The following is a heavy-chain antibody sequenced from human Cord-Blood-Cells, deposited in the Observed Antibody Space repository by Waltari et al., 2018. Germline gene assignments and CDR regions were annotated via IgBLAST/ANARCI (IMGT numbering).Heavy chain of an antibody. CDR2: TYYRSKVYN. CDR1: GDSLSSNSAA. J-gene: IGHJ3*02. Sequence: QVQLQQSGPGLVKPSHTLSLTCAISGDSLSSNSAAWNWSRQSPSRGRGWLGRTYYRSKVYNDYAVSVNSRKTIDPDTAKNQGSLRLNSVTPEDTGVYYCARRNRDGRAFDSWGQGTMLTVSA. V-gene: IGHV6-1*01. CDR3: ARRNRDGRAFDS.